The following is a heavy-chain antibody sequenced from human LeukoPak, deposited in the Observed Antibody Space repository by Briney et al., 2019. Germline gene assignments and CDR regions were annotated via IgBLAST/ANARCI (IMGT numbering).Heavy chain of an antibody. Sequence: GESLKISCAASGFTFSSYAMSWVRQAPGKGLEWVSASGSGGGTYYADSVKGRFTISRDNSKNTLYLQMNSLRVEDTAVYYCAQHNSGIGFDPWGQGTLVTVSS. CDR2: SGSGGGT. CDR3: AQHNSGIGFDP. D-gene: IGHD6-19*01. CDR1: GFTFSSYA. J-gene: IGHJ5*02. V-gene: IGHV3-23*01.